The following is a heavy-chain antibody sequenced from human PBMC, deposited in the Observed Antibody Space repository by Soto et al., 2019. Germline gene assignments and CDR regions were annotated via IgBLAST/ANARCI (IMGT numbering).Heavy chain of an antibody. Sequence: GGSLRLSCAASGFTFSSYSMNWVRQAPGKGLEWVSSISSSSSYIYYADSVKGRFTISRDNAKNSLYLQMNSLRAEDTAVYYCARDWPMTTVTTWLNYYYYGMDVWGQGTTVTVSS. V-gene: IGHV3-21*01. D-gene: IGHD4-4*01. J-gene: IGHJ6*02. CDR2: ISSSSSYI. CDR1: GFTFSSYS. CDR3: ARDWPMTTVTTWLNYYYYGMDV.